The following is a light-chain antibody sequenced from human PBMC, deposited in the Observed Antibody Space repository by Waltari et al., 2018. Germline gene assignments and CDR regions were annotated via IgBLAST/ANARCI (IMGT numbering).Light chain of an antibody. J-gene: IGLJ3*02. Sequence: QSVLTQPPSSSGTPGQRVTISCSGSQSNVRASVVNWYHQLPGTAPKLVISRDDQRPSGGPDGLTAAKSGTAASLAISGRQSEDEGDYYCATWDDSPTGGWVFGGGTRVTVL. CDR1: QSNVRASV. CDR2: RDD. V-gene: IGLV1-44*01. CDR3: ATWDDSPTGGWV.